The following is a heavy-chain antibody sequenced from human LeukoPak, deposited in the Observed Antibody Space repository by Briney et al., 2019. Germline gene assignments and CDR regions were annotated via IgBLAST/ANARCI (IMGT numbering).Heavy chain of an antibody. V-gene: IGHV3-23*01. CDR3: AKDQIVVVIGAQDY. CDR2: ISGSGGST. Sequence: GGSLRLSCAASGFTFSSYAMSWVRQAPGKGLEWVSAISGSGGSTYYADSVKGRFTISRDNSKNTLYLQMNSLRAEDTAVYYCAKDQIVVVIGAQDYWGQGTLVTVSS. J-gene: IGHJ4*02. CDR1: GFTFSSYA. D-gene: IGHD3-22*01.